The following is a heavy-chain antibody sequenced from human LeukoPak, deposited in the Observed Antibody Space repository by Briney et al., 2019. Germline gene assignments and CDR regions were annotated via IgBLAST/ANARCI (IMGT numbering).Heavy chain of an antibody. CDR3: ARGGSGSYFSWLDP. D-gene: IGHD3-10*01. CDR2: INPNSGGT. V-gene: IGHV1-2*02. J-gene: IGHJ5*02. Sequence: ASVKVSCKASGYTFTGYYIHWVRQAPGQGLECVGWINPNSGGTNYAQKFQGRVAMTRDTSISTAYMELSRLRSDDTAVYYCARGGSGSYFSWLDPWGQGTLVTVSS. CDR1: GYTFTGYY.